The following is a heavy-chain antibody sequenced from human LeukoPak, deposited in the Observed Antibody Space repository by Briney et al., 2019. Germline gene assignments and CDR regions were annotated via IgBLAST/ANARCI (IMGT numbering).Heavy chain of an antibody. CDR3: ARGGSPLTIFGVATKYRDAFDI. D-gene: IGHD3-3*01. Sequence: GGSLRLSCAASGFTFSDYYMSWIRQAPGKGLEWVSYISSSGSTIYYADSVKGRFTISRDNAKNSLYLQMNSLRAEDTAVYYCARGGSPLTIFGVATKYRDAFDIWGQGTMVTVSS. J-gene: IGHJ3*02. CDR2: ISSSGSTI. V-gene: IGHV3-11*04. CDR1: GFTFSDYY.